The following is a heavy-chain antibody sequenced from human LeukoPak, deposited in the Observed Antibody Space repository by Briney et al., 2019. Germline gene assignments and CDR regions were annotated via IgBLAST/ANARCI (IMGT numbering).Heavy chain of an antibody. J-gene: IGHJ3*02. CDR1: GYSISSGYY. D-gene: IGHD6-25*01. Sequence: ETLSLTCTVSGYSISSGYYWGWIRQPPGKGLEWVANIRQDGSEKHYLDSVKGRITISRDNARNSLYLQMNSLRVEDTAVYFCARWGSELPDDAFDIWGQGTMVTVSS. CDR3: ARWGSELPDDAFDI. V-gene: IGHV3-7*01. CDR2: IRQDGSEK.